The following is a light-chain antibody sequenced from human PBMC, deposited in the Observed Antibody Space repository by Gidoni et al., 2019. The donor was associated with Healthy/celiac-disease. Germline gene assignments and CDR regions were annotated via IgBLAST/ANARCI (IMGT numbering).Light chain of an antibody. J-gene: IGKJ1*01. CDR2: LGS. V-gene: IGKV2-28*01. Sequence: DIVMTQSPLSLPVTPGEPASISCRSSQSLLHSNGYNYLDWYLQQPGQSPQLLSYLGSNRASGVPDRFGGSGSGTDFTLKISRVEAEDVGVYYCMQALQTPGTFGQGTKVEIK. CDR3: MQALQTPGT. CDR1: QSLLHSNGYNY.